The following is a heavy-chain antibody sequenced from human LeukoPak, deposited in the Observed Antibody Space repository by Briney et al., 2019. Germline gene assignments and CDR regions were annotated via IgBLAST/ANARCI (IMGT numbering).Heavy chain of an antibody. Sequence: SETLSLTCTVSGGAISTYYWSWIRQPPGKGLEWIGYIYYSGITNYNPSLKSRATISVDTSKNQFSLKLNSVTAADTAVYYCAKRGSNTWSDFDYWGQGTLVTVSS. CDR3: AKRGSNTWSDFDY. CDR1: GGAISTYY. D-gene: IGHD6-13*01. CDR2: IYYSGIT. V-gene: IGHV4-59*08. J-gene: IGHJ4*02.